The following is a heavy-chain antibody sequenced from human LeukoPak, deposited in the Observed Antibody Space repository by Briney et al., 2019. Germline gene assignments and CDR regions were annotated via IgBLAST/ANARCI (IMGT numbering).Heavy chain of an antibody. J-gene: IGHJ2*01. V-gene: IGHV1-2*02. Sequence: ASVKVSCKASGYTFTGYYMHWVRQAPGQGLEWMGWINPNSGGTNYAQKFQGRVTMTRDTSISTAYMELSRLRSDDTAVYYCARTFRVLRYFDWLNQERYFDLWGRGTLVTVSS. CDR1: GYTFTGYY. CDR2: INPNSGGT. CDR3: ARTFRVLRYFDWLNQERYFDL. D-gene: IGHD3-9*01.